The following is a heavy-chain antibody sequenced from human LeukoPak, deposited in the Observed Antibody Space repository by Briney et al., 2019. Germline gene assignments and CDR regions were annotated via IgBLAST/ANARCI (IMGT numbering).Heavy chain of an antibody. CDR3: AKGSSGWSRNY. D-gene: IGHD6-19*01. V-gene: IGHV1-18*01. J-gene: IGHJ4*02. CDR1: GYTFTSHG. Sequence: ASVKVSCKASGYTFTSHGISWVRQAPGQGLEWMGWINTYSGNTNYAQKLQGRVTMTTDTSTSTAYMELRSLRSDDTAVHYCAKGSSGWSRNYWGQGTLVTVSS. CDR2: INTYSGNT.